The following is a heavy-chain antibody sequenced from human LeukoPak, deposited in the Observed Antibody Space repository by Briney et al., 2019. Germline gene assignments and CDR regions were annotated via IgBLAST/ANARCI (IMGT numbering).Heavy chain of an antibody. CDR1: RFTFSSYA. CDR3: ARGVGLANYYYYMDV. V-gene: IGHV3-23*01. CDR2: LSGSGDST. Sequence: GGSLRLSCAASRFTFSSYAMTWVRQAPGKGLEWVSTLSGSGDSTYYADSVKGRFTISRENSKNSLFLQMSSLRVEDMSVYYCARGVGLANYYYYMDVWGRGTTVTISS. J-gene: IGHJ6*03. D-gene: IGHD2-15*01.